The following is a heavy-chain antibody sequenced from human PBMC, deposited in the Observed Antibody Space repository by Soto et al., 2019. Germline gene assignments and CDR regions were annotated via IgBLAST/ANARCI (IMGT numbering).Heavy chain of an antibody. CDR1: AGLTSPDRYL. CDR3: ARRLYHHSRGFEGGRMDV. D-gene: IGHD3-22*01. V-gene: IGHV4-39*01. CDR2: IYYSGST. J-gene: IGHJ6*02. Sequence: PQKLRVRYTGSAGLTSPDRYLLCWLLHPQGKGLEWIGSIYYSGSTYYNPSLKSRVTISVDTSKNQFSLKLSSVTAADTAVYYCARRLYHHSRGFEGGRMDVWGQAPTVT.